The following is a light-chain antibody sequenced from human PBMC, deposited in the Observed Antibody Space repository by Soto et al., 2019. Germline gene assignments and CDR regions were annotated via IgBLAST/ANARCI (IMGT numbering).Light chain of an antibody. V-gene: IGKV1-5*01. CDR1: QSISGW. CDR3: QQYNSLSWT. Sequence: DIQMTQSPSTLSASVGDRVTITCRASQSISGWLAWYQQKPGKAPKLLIYDASSLESGVPSRFSGSGSGTEFTLTISSLQPDDFATYYCQQYNSLSWTFGQGTKVEIK. J-gene: IGKJ1*01. CDR2: DAS.